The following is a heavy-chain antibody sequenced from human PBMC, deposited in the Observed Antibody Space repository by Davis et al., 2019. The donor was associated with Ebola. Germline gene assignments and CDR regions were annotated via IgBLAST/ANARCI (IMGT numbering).Heavy chain of an antibody. CDR2: INPNSGGT. J-gene: IGHJ5*02. CDR3: ARGFEYGAFDR. Sequence: ASVKVSCKASGYTFTGYYMHWVRQAPGQGPEWMGWINPNSGGTNYVQKFQGRVTMTRDTSISTTYMELNGLTSDDSAFYYCARGFEYGAFDRWGQGTLVTVSS. CDR1: GYTFTGYY. V-gene: IGHV1-2*02. D-gene: IGHD4/OR15-4a*01.